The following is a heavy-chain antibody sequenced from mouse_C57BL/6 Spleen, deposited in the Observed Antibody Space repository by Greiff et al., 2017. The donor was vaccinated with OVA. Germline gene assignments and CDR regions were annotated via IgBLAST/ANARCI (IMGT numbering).Heavy chain of an antibody. CDR3: ARSGTTVVDAMDY. D-gene: IGHD1-1*01. CDR2: INPNYGTT. CDR1: GYSFTDYN. V-gene: IGHV1-39*01. Sequence: VQLKESGPELVKPGASVKISCKASGYSFTDYNINWVKQSNGKSLEWIGVINPNYGTTSYNQKFKGKATLTVDQSSSTAYMQLNSLTSEDSAVYYCARSGTTVVDAMDYWGQGTSVTVSS. J-gene: IGHJ4*01.